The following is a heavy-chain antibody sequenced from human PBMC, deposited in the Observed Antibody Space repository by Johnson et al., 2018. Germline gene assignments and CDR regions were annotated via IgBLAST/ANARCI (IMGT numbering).Heavy chain of an antibody. CDR3: ARSGYCSGGSCYWDYYYYGRDV. CDR1: GGTFSSYA. Sequence: QVQLVQSGAEVKKPGSSVKVSCKASGGTFSSYAISWVRQAPGQGLEWMGGIIPIFGTANYAQKFQGRVTITADESTSTAYMELSSLRSEDTAVYYCARSGYCSGGSCYWDYYYYGRDVWGQGTTVTVSS. D-gene: IGHD2-15*01. CDR2: IIPIFGTA. V-gene: IGHV1-69*01. J-gene: IGHJ6*02.